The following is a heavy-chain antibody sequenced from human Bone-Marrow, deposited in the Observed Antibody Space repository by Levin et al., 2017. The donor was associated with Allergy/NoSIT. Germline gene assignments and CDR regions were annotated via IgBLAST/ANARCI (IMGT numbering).Heavy chain of an antibody. CDR2: ISSNGGST. J-gene: IGHJ6*03. D-gene: IGHD2-2*01. Sequence: GESLKISCAASGFTFSSYAMHWVRQAPGKGLEYVSAISSNGGSTYYANSVKGRFTISRDNSKNTLYLQMGSLRAEDMAVYYCARRGVSYCSSTSCYFTHDYYYMDVWGKGTTVTVSS. CDR1: GFTFSSYA. V-gene: IGHV3-64*01. CDR3: ARRGVSYCSSTSCYFTHDYYYMDV.